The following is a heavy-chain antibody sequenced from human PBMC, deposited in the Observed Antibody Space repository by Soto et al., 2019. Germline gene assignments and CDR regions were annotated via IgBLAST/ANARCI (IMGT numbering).Heavy chain of an antibody. CDR1: GYTFTSYD. J-gene: IGHJ6*03. CDR3: ARGLRVAAGTDSGYYYYMDV. V-gene: IGHV1-8*01. CDR2: MNPNSGNT. D-gene: IGHD6-13*01. Sequence: QVQLVQSGAEVKKPGASVKVSCKASGYTFTSYDINWVRQATGQGLEWMGWMNPNSGNTGYAQKFQGRVTMTRNTSISTAYMELSSLRSEDTAVYYCARGLRVAAGTDSGYYYYMDVWGKGTTVTVSS.